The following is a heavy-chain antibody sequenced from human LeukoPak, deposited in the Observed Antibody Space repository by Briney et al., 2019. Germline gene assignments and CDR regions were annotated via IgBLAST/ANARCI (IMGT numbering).Heavy chain of an antibody. CDR2: MNPNSGNT. V-gene: IGHV1-8*01. D-gene: IGHD3-10*01. J-gene: IGHJ5*02. Sequence: ASVKVSCKPSGYTFTSYDINWVRQATGQGLEWMGWMNPNSGNTGYAQKFQGRVTMTRNTSISTAYMELSSLRSEDTAVYYCARARMVRGVIIPSGWFDPWGQGTLVTVSS. CDR1: GYTFTSYD. CDR3: ARARMVRGVIIPSGWFDP.